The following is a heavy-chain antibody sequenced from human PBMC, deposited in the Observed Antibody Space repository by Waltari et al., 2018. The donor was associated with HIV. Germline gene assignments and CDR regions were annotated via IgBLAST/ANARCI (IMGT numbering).Heavy chain of an antibody. CDR2: IPPVFGTT. CDR3: AASPERPGFEAPLFFFDY. V-gene: IGHV1-69*13. D-gene: IGHD5-12*01. J-gene: IGHJ4*02. CDR1: RDVFTNFS. Sequence: VHLVPSGAEMKKPGSSVRVSCTCSRDVFTNFSFHWLRPAPGQRPEWMAEIPPVFGTTDYARKFRGRVTLSADKSASTIYMDLRSLSSGDTAVYYCAASPERPGFEAPLFFFDYWGQGTLITVSS.